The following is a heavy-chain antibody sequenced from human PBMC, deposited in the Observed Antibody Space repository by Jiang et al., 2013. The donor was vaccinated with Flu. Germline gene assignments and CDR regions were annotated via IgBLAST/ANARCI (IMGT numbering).Heavy chain of an antibody. D-gene: IGHD6-6*01. CDR2: INHSGST. CDR3: ARGQVARPGFPYFDY. J-gene: IGHJ4*02. CDR1: GGSFSGYY. Sequence: LLKPSETLSLTCAVYGGSFSGYYWSWIRQPPGKGLEWIGEINHSGSTNYNPSLKSRVTIPVDTSKNQFSLKLSSVTAADTAVYYCARGQVARPGFPYFDYWGQGTLVTVSS. V-gene: IGHV4-34*01.